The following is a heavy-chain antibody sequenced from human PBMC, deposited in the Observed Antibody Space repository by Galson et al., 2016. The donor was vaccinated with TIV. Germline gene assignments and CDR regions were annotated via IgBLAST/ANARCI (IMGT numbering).Heavy chain of an antibody. CDR2: IDSTGFVV. D-gene: IGHD2-15*01. CDR1: GFTFSSYR. V-gene: IGHV3-48*04. Sequence: SLRLSCAVSGFTFSSYRMNWVRQAPGKGLEWLSYIDSTGFVVYYADSVKGRFIMSRDNAKNSLYLRMKSLRAEDTALYYCARDRSGGTDYWGQGTLVAVSS. CDR3: ARDRSGGTDY. J-gene: IGHJ4*02.